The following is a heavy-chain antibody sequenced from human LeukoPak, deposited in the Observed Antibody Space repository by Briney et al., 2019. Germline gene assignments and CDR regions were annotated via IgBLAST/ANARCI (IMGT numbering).Heavy chain of an antibody. CDR1: GFTFSSYW. J-gene: IGHJ6*03. Sequence: TGGSLRLSCAASGFTFSSYWMSWVRQAPGKGLEWVANIKQDGSEKYYVDSVKGRFTISRDNAKNSLYLQMNSLRAEDTAVYYCARDTRRLLRYFDWLSTYYYYYYMDVWGKGTTVTISS. D-gene: IGHD3-9*01. CDR3: ARDTRRLLRYFDWLSTYYYYYYMDV. V-gene: IGHV3-7*01. CDR2: IKQDGSEK.